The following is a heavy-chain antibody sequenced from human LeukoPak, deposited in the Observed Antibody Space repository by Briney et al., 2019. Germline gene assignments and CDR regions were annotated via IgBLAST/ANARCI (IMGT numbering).Heavy chain of an antibody. CDR2: ISGSGGTT. J-gene: IGHJ4*02. CDR3: EKLTLSSIPAGDY. V-gene: IGHV3-23*01. Sequence: PGGSLRLSCTASGFRFSGYAMNWVRQAPGKGLEWVSGISGSGGTTYYVDSVKGRFTISRDNSKNTLYLQMNSLRAEDTAVYYCEKLTLSSIPAGDYWGQGTLVTVSS. CDR1: GFRFSGYA. D-gene: IGHD6-13*01.